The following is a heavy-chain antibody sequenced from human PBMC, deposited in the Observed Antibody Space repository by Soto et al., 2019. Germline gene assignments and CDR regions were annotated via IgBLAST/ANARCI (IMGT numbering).Heavy chain of an antibody. CDR3: ASLLGGYSYGPRYYYYGMDV. J-gene: IGHJ6*02. V-gene: IGHV3-48*02. CDR1: GFTFSSYS. D-gene: IGHD5-18*01. CDR2: ISSSSSTI. Sequence: EVQLVESGGGLVQSGGSLRLSCAASGFTFSSYSMNWVRQAPGKGLEWVSYISSSSSTIYYADSVKGRFTISRDNAKNSLYLQMNSLRDEDTAVYYCASLLGGYSYGPRYYYYGMDVWGQGTTVTVSS.